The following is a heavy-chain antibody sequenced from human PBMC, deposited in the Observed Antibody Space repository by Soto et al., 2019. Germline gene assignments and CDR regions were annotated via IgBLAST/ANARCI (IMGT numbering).Heavy chain of an antibody. V-gene: IGHV3-48*03. J-gene: IGHJ4*02. D-gene: IGHD5-18*01. Sequence: GGSLRLSCAASGFTFSSYEMNWVRRAPGKGLEWVSYISSSGSTIYYADSVKGRFTISRDNAKNSLYLQMNSLRAEDTAVYYCAREHTALDYWGQGTLVTVSS. CDR3: AREHTALDY. CDR2: ISSSGSTI. CDR1: GFTFSSYE.